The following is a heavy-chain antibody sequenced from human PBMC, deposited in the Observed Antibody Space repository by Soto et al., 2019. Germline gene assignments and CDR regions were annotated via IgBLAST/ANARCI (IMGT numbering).Heavy chain of an antibody. Sequence: SHHSSVGDGYSSGYYWRRIRKPPGKGLEWIGEINHSGSTNYNPSLKSRVTISVDTSKNQFSLKLSSVTAADTAVYYCARAPSVVPAAKGLIGRVSYFAYWGQGTLVTVSS. J-gene: IGHJ4*02. CDR3: ARAPSVVPAAKGLIGRVSYFAY. CDR2: INHSGST. V-gene: IGHV4-34*01. CDR1: DGYSSGYY. D-gene: IGHD2-2*01.